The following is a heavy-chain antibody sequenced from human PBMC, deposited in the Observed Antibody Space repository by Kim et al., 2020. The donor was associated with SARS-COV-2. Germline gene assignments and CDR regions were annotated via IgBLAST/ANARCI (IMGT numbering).Heavy chain of an antibody. D-gene: IGHD6-6*01. CDR2: ITSTSIHS. CDR1: GFSFSDSH. Sequence: GGSLRLSCAASGFSFSDSHMNWVRQAPGKGLEWVAAITSTSIHSHHAESAKGRFTISRDNAKNSVFLQMDSLIAEDTVMYYCPRELAARQDFYDWGQGTL. V-gene: IGHV3-21*06. J-gene: IGHJ4*02. CDR3: PRELAARQDFYD.